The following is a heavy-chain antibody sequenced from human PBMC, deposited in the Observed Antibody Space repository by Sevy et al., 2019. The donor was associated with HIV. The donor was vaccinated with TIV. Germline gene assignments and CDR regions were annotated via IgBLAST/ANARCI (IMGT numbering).Heavy chain of an antibody. CDR2: IYYSGST. D-gene: IGHD3-10*01. CDR3: ARYGSGSYYGYYYYYYMDV. Sequence: SETLSLTCTVSGGSISSYYWSWIRQPPGKGLEWIGYIYYSGSTNYNPSLKSRVTISVDTSKNQFSLKLSSVTAADTAVYYCARYGSGSYYGYYYYYYMDVWGKGTTVTVSS. V-gene: IGHV4-59*01. CDR1: GGSISSYY. J-gene: IGHJ6*03.